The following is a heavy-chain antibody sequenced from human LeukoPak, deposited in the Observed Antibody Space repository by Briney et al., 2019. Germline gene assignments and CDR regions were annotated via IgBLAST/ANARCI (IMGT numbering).Heavy chain of an antibody. CDR2: ISGYNDNA. CDR1: GYIFTNYG. D-gene: IGHD1-1*01. J-gene: IGHJ4*02. V-gene: IGHV1-18*01. Sequence: ASVTVSCKASGYIFTNYGISWVRQAPGQGLEWVGWISGYNDNAHYAQKLQGRVTMTRETSTSTVYMELRSLSSDDTAIYYCAGDGNDVMDYWGQGTLVTVSS. CDR3: AGDGNDVMDY.